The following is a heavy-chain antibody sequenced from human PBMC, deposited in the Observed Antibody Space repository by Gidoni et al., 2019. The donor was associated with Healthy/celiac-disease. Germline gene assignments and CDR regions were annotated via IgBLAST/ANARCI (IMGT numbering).Heavy chain of an antibody. V-gene: IGHV3-21*01. CDR1: RFTFSSYS. J-gene: IGHJ6*02. Sequence: EVQLVESGGGLVKPGGSLRLSGAASRFTFSSYSMNWVRQAPGKGLEWVSSISSSSSYIYYADSVKGRFTISRDNAKNSLYLQMNSLRAEDTAVYYCAAGGDYYYYYYGMDVWGQGTTVTVSS. CDR2: ISSSSSYI. CDR3: AAGGDYYYYYYGMDV. D-gene: IGHD2-21*02.